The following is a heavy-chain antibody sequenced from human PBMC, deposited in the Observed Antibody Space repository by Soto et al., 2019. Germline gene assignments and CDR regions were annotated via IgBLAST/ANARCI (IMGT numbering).Heavy chain of an antibody. CDR2: ISYDGSNK. D-gene: IGHD1-1*01. J-gene: IGHJ4*02. CDR3: AKALRVWHLASEERPLGLGKL. Sequence: QVQLVESGGGVVQPGRSLRLSCAASGFTFSSYGMHWVRQAPGKGLEWVAVISYDGSNKYYADSVKGRFTISRDNSKNPLYLQMNSLSAEDTAVYYCAKALRVWHLASEERPLGLGKLRGQGPLVTVSS. V-gene: IGHV3-30*18. CDR1: GFTFSSYG.